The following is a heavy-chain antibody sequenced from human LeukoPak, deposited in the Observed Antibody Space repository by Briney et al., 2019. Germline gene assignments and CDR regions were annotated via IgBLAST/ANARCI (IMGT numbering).Heavy chain of an antibody. J-gene: IGHJ4*02. CDR1: GGTLIGYH. CDR3: ARVKWFVAGTGSFDY. V-gene: IGHV4-34*01. D-gene: IGHD6-19*01. CDR2: MNHSGSS. Sequence: SETLSLTCTVSGGTLIGYHWNWIRQAPGKGLEWIGEMNHSGSSNFNPSLRGRATISADTSKNQFSLKLSSVTAADTAVYYCARVKWFVAGTGSFDYWGQGTLVTVSS.